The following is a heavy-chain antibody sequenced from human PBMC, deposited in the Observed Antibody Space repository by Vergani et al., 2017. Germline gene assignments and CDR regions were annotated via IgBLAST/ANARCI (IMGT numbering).Heavy chain of an antibody. V-gene: IGHV3-30-3*01. CDR2: ISYDGSNE. CDR3: AREGEYCSGGSCDSTAMDV. CDR1: GFTFSSYA. D-gene: IGHD2-15*01. J-gene: IGHJ6*04. Sequence: QVQLVESGGGVVQPGRSLRLSCAASGFTFSSYAMHWVRQAPGKGLEWVALISYDGSNEYYADSVKGRFTISRDNSKNTLYLQMNSLRAEDTSVYYCAREGEYCSGGSCDSTAMDVWGKGTTVTVSS.